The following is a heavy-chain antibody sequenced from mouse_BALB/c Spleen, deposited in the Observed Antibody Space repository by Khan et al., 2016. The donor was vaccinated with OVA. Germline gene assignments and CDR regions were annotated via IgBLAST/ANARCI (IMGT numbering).Heavy chain of an antibody. V-gene: IGHV1-77*01. CDR1: GYTFTDYY. CDR2: ISPGSGDI. Sequence: QVQLQQSGAELARPGASVKLSCKASGYTFTDYYINWMKQRTGQGLEWIGEISPGSGDIYYNEKFKGKATLPADKSSSTAYMQLLRLTSEASAVDFCARRNDFDYTLAYWGQGTLVTVSA. J-gene: IGHJ3*01. D-gene: IGHD2-13*01. CDR3: ARRNDFDYTLAY.